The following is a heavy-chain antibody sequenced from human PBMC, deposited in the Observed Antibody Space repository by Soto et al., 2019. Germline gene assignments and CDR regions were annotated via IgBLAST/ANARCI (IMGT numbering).Heavy chain of an antibody. CDR1: GFTFSSYE. V-gene: IGHV3-48*03. CDR3: ARVDGMATIMFDY. D-gene: IGHD5-12*01. Sequence: QAGGSLRLSCAASGFTFSSYEMNWVRQAPGQGLEWVSYISSSGSTIYYADAVKGRFTTSRDNAKNSLYLQMNSLRAEDTAVYYCARVDGMATIMFDYWGQGTLVTVS. J-gene: IGHJ4*02. CDR2: ISSSGSTI.